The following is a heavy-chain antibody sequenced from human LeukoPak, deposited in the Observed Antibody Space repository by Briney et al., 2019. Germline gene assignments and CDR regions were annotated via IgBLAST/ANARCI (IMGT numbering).Heavy chain of an antibody. D-gene: IGHD5-24*01. J-gene: IGHJ3*02. CDR2: IYYSGST. CDR3: ARESSGMAQIGAFDI. Sequence: SETLSLTCTVSGGSISSYYWSWIRQPPGKGLEWIGYIYYSGSTNYNPSLKSRVTISVDTSKNQFSLKLSSVTAADTAVYYCARESSGMAQIGAFDIWGQGTMVTVSS. V-gene: IGHV4-59*01. CDR1: GGSISSYY.